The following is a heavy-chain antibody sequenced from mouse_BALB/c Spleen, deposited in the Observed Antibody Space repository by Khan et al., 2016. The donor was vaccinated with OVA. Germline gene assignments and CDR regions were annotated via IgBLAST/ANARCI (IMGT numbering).Heavy chain of an antibody. CDR1: GYSITSDYA. V-gene: IGHV3-2*02. Sequence: EVQLQESGPGLVKPSQSLSLTCTVTGYSITSDYAWNWIRQLPGNKLEWMGFISYSGNTNYNPSLKSRISITRDTSKNQFFLQLNSVTTEDTATYYCARVYGGDFDYWGHGTTLTVSS. CDR2: ISYSGNT. CDR3: ARVYGGDFDY. J-gene: IGHJ2*01. D-gene: IGHD1-1*01.